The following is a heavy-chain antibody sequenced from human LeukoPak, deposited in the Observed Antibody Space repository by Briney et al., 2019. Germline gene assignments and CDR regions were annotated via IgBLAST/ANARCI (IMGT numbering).Heavy chain of an antibody. J-gene: IGHJ6*02. Sequence: PGGSLGLSCAASGFTFSSYSMNWVRQAPGKGLEWVSAISSSSSYIYYADSVKGRFTISRDNAKNSLYLQMNSLRAEDTAVYYCARYREYVTIFGVVLPYYGMDVWGQGTTVTVSS. CDR1: GFTFSSYS. CDR2: ISSSSSYI. CDR3: ARYREYVTIFGVVLPYYGMDV. V-gene: IGHV3-21*01. D-gene: IGHD3-3*01.